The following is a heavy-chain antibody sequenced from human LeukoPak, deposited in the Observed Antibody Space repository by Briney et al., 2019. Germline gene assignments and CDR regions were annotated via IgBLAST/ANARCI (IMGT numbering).Heavy chain of an antibody. J-gene: IGHJ5*02. Sequence: GGSLRLSCAASGFTVSSNYMGWVRQAPGKGLEWVSVIYSGTTAYYPDSVKGRFTISRDNSKNTLYLQMNSLSAEDTAVYYCARVEEGWFDPWGQGTLVTVSS. CDR3: ARVEEGWFDP. CDR1: GFTVSSNY. CDR2: IYSGTTA. V-gene: IGHV3-66*01.